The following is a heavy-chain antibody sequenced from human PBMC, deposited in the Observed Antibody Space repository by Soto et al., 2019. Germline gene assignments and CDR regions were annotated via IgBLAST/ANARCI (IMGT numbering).Heavy chain of an antibody. CDR3: ARWSFLDY. J-gene: IGHJ4*02. D-gene: IGHD1-26*01. V-gene: IGHV3-23*01. CDR1: GFSFSSFV. CDR2: LSGSDGKT. Sequence: EVQLLESGGRLVQPGGSLRLSCATSGFSFSSFVMSWVRQAPGKGLEWVSSLSGSDGKTYYADSVKGRFSMSTDTSKSTLYLEMNSLRAEDTAVYYCARWSFLDYWGQGTRVTVS.